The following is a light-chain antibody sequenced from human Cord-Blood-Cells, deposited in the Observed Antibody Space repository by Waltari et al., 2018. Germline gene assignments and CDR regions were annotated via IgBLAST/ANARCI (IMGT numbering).Light chain of an antibody. J-gene: IGLJ3*02. Sequence: SYVLTQPPSVSVAPGKTARITCGGNNIGSKSVHWYQQKPGQAPVLVIYYDSGRPSGIPERFAGSNAGNTATLTVSRVGAGDEADYYWQVWDSSSDHPVFGGGTKLTVL. CDR3: QVWDSSSDHPV. V-gene: IGLV3-21*04. CDR2: YDS. CDR1: NIGSKS.